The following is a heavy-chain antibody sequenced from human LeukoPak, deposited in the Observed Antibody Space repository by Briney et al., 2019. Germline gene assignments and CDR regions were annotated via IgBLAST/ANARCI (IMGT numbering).Heavy chain of an antibody. CDR2: ISSSSGTI. V-gene: IGHV3-48*02. Sequence: RGGSLRLSCAGSGFTFSSYSMSWVRQAPGKGLEWLSYISSSSGTICYADSVKGRFTISRDNAKNSLYLQMNSLTDEDTAVYYCARVDYFESWGQGTLVTVSS. CDR3: ARVDYFES. J-gene: IGHJ4*02. CDR1: GFTFSSYS.